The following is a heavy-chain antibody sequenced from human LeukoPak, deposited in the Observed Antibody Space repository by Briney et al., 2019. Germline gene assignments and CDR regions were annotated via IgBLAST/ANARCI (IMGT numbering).Heavy chain of an antibody. D-gene: IGHD1-7*01. J-gene: IGHJ4*01. V-gene: IGHV1-69*05. CDR1: GGTFSSYA. CDR3: ARDQVVTGTTRSTIRPFDY. CDR2: IIPIFGTA. Sequence: VASVKVSCKASGGTFSSYAISWVRQVPGQGLEWMGRIIPIFGTANYAQKFQGRVTITTDESTSTAYMELSSLRSEDTAVYYCARDQVVTGTTRSTIRPFDYWGQGTLVTVSS.